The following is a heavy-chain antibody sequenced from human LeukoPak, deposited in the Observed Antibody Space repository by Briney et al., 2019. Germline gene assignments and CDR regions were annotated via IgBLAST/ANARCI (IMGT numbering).Heavy chain of an antibody. CDR3: ARARGAANRYFDY. V-gene: IGHV4-30-2*01. CDR1: GGSISSGGYS. CDR2: IYHSGST. J-gene: IGHJ4*02. D-gene: IGHD3-10*01. Sequence: PSETLSLTCTVSGGSISSGGYSWSWIRQPPGKGLEWIGYIYHSGSTYYNPSLKSRVTISVDRSKNQFSLKLSSVTAADTAVYYCARARGAANRYFDYWGQGTLVTVSS.